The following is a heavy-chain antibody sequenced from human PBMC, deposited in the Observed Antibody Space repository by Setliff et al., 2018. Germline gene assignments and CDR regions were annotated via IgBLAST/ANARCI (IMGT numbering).Heavy chain of an antibody. V-gene: IGHV1-8*02. CDR1: GYTFTSDD. CDR2: MNPNSGNT. CDR3: VRGGRAMGYCSGGTCLENAFDI. D-gene: IGHD2-15*01. J-gene: IGHJ3*02. Sequence: RASVKVSCKASGYTFTSDDINWVRQATGQGLEWMGWMNPNSGNTGYAQKFQGRVTMTRNTSMSTAYMELSSLRSEDTAIYYCVRGGRAMGYCSGGTCLENAFDIWGQGTMVTVSS.